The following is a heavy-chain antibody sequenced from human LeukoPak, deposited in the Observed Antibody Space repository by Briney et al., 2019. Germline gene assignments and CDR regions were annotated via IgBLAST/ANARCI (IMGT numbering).Heavy chain of an antibody. CDR2: IYWYDEK. CDR1: GFSLSTSGVG. J-gene: IGHJ5*02. V-gene: IGHV2-5*01. Sequence: SGPTLVNPPQTLTPTCTFSGFSLSTSGVGGGWIRQPPGKALQWLALIYWYDEKYYSPSLKSRLSISRDTSRNQVVLTMTNMDPLDTATYFCAHSYYFGSRSYYNVWFAPWGLGTLVTVSS. CDR3: AHSYYFGSRSYYNVWFAP. D-gene: IGHD3-10*01.